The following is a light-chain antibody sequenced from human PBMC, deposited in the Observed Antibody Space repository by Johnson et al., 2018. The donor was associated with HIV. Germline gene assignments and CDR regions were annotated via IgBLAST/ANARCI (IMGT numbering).Light chain of an antibody. V-gene: IGLV1-51*02. CDR2: ESN. CDR3: GTWDNSLSIGYV. CDR1: SSNIGKNS. J-gene: IGLJ1*01. Sequence: AVLTQPPSVSAAPGQKVTIPCSGSSSNIGKNSVSWYQQLPGTAPKLLIYESNKRPSGIPDRFSASKSGTSATLAVTGLQTGDEADYYCGTWDNSLSIGYVFGTGTKVTVL.